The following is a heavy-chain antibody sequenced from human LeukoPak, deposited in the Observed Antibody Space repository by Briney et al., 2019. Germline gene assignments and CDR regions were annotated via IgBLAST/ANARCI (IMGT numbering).Heavy chain of an antibody. CDR2: ISSTSTYI. Sequence: GGSLRLSCAASEFTFSEYSMNWVRQAPGKGLEWVASISSTSTYIYYADSVTGRFTISRDNAKNSLYLQMNSLRAEDTAVYYCARETTYYYDSSGYYSVSPGVYFDYWGQGTLVTVSS. CDR1: EFTFSEYS. CDR3: ARETTYYYDSSGYYSVSPGVYFDY. V-gene: IGHV3-21*01. J-gene: IGHJ4*02. D-gene: IGHD3-22*01.